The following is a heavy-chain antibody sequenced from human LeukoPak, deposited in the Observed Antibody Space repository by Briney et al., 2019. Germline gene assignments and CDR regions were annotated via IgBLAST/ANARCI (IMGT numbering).Heavy chain of an antibody. CDR2: ISAYNGNT. D-gene: IGHD2-2*01. CDR3: ARDPTPYCSSTSCYLLYFDY. Sequence: ASVKVSCKASGYTFTSYGISWVRQASGQGLEWMGWISAYNGNTNYAQKLQGRVTMTTDTSTSTAYMELRSLRSDDTAVYYCARDPTPYCSSTSCYLLYFDYWGQGTLVTVSS. V-gene: IGHV1-18*01. J-gene: IGHJ4*02. CDR1: GYTFTSYG.